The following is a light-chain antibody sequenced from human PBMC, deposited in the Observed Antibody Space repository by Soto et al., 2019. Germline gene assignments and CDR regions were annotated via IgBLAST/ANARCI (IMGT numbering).Light chain of an antibody. V-gene: IGKV3D-15*01. CDR1: ERLTTN. CDR3: QQYNAWPRT. Sequence: EIVMTQSPATLSVSPGEGVTLSCRASERLTTNLAWYQQSPGQAPRLLIYGTYARATGIPTRFSGSGTGTEFTLTITSLQSQNFAVYHCQQYNAWPRTFGQGTKVDIK. J-gene: IGKJ1*01. CDR2: GTY.